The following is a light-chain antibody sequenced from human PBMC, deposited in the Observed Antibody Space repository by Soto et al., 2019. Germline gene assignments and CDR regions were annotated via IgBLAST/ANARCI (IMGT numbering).Light chain of an antibody. V-gene: IGLV1-51*01. CDR1: SSNIGGNS. CDR2: DDN. Sequence: QSVMTQPPSVSATPGQKVTISCSGRSSNIGGNSVSRYQQLPGTAPKLLIYDDNKRPSGIPDRFSGSKSGTSATLGITGFQTGDEADYYCGSWDSSLSAYVFGTVTKLTVL. CDR3: GSWDSSLSAYV. J-gene: IGLJ1*01.